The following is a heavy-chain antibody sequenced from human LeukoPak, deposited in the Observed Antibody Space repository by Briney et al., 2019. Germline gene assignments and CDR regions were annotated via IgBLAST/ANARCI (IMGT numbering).Heavy chain of an antibody. Sequence: GESPKISCKGSGYSFTSYWVAWVRQMPGKGLEWMGIIFPADSDTRYSPSFQGQVTISVDKSINTAYLQWSSLKASDTAMYYCARHRYFQLWGQGTLVTVSS. J-gene: IGHJ1*01. CDR1: GYSFTSYW. V-gene: IGHV5-51*01. CDR3: ARHRYFQL. CDR2: IFPADSDT.